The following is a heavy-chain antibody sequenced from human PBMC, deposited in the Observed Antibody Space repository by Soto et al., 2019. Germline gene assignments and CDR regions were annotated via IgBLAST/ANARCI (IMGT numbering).Heavy chain of an antibody. Sequence: GSLKLSCAASGFTFSSYGMHWVRQAPGKGLEWVAVISYDGSNKYYADSVKGRFTISRDNSKNTLYLQMNSLRAEDTAVYYCARPWKGGPHGYTDAFDIWGQGTMVTVSS. CDR1: GFTFSSYG. D-gene: IGHD2-2*02. J-gene: IGHJ3*02. CDR2: ISYDGSNK. CDR3: ARPWKGGPHGYTDAFDI. V-gene: IGHV3-30*03.